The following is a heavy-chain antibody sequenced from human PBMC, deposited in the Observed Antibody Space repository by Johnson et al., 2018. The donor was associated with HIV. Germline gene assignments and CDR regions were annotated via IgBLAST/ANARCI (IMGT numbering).Heavy chain of an antibody. Sequence: VQLVESGGGLIQPGMSLRLSCSASGFTFYYYAMHCVRQVPVKGLEWFSGIRWISGSIGYADSLMVRFTISSDNAKKSLYLQMNSLRAEDTALYYCVRAQVLEWLFFDSFDIGGKGKMVTVA. CDR2: IRWISGSI. D-gene: IGHD3-3*01. CDR3: VRAQVLEWLFFDSFDI. J-gene: IGHJ3*02. V-gene: IGHV3-9*01. CDR1: GFTFYYYA.